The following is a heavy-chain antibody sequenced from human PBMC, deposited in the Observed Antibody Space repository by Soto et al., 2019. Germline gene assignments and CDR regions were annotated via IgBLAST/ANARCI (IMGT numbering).Heavy chain of an antibody. CDR1: SGSISGSTYY. V-gene: IGHV4-39*01. Sequence: SETLSLTCTVSSGSISGSTYYWGWIRQPPGKGLEWIGSIYYSGSAYYNPSLKSRVTISVDTSKNQFSLKLSSVTAADTAVYSCAVLVVIASTPQVFDPWAQGTLVTVSS. CDR2: IYYSGSA. J-gene: IGHJ5*01. D-gene: IGHD2-15*01. CDR3: AVLVVIASTPQVFDP.